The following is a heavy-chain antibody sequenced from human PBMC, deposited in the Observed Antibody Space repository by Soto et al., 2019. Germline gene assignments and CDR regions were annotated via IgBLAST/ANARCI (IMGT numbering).Heavy chain of an antibody. CDR3: ARAPLILIWFSELHD. Sequence: QVQLQQSGPGLVKPAQTLSLTCTVSGGSISSPNFYWSWIRQHPGKGLEWIGHIQYNGTTYYNPTLKSRVSISVDTCKNQFSLELRSVTAADPAVYYCARAPLILIWFSELHDLGRGTLVTASS. D-gene: IGHD3-10*01. J-gene: IGHJ4*02. V-gene: IGHV4-31*03. CDR2: IQYNGTT. CDR1: GGSISSPNFY.